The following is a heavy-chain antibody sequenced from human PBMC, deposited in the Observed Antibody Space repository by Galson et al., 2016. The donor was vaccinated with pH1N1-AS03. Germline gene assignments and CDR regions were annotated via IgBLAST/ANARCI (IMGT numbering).Heavy chain of an antibody. J-gene: IGHJ6*02. CDR3: ARPAHDFGRPYHMDV. D-gene: IGHD3/OR15-3a*01. Sequence: SLRLSCAAPGFSFSSFGMHWVRQAPGKGLEWVAVIWYDGSNKYYADSVKGRFTISRDNSKNTLYLQMKSLGVEDTAVYYCARPAHDFGRPYHMDVWGQGTTDTVSS. V-gene: IGHV3-33*01. CDR2: IWYDGSNK. CDR1: GFSFSSFG.